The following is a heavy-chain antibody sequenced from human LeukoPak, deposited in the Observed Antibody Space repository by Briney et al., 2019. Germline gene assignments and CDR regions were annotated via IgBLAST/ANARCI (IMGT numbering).Heavy chain of an antibody. D-gene: IGHD2-15*01. J-gene: IGHJ3*02. CDR2: IYTSGST. CDR3: ARALYCSGGSCYSSVLRFDI. Sequence: PSETLPLTCTVSGGSISSGSYYWSWIRQPAGKGLEWIGRIYTSGSTNYNPSLKSRVTISVDTSKNQFSLKLSSVTAADTAVYYCARALYCSGGSCYSSVLRFDIWGQGTMVTVSS. V-gene: IGHV4-61*02. CDR1: GGSISSGSYY.